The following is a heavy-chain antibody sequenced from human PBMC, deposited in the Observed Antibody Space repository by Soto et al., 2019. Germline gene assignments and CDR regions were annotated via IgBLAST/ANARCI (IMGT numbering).Heavy chain of an antibody. V-gene: IGHV1-69*06. J-gene: IGHJ3*02. CDR3: ARPRITMIEPDAFDI. D-gene: IGHD3-22*01. CDR1: GGTFSSYA. CDR2: IIPIFGTA. Sequence: SVKVSCKASGGTFSSYAISWVRQAPGQGLEWMGGIIPIFGTANYAQRFQGRVTITADKSTSTAYMELSSLRSEDTAVYYCARPRITMIEPDAFDIWGQGTMVTVSS.